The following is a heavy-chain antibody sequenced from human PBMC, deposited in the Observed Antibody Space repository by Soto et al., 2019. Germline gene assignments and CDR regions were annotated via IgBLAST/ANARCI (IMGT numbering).Heavy chain of an antibody. J-gene: IGHJ4*02. CDR3: AREELSGN. D-gene: IGHD1-20*01. Sequence: ASVKVSCKASGYTFTTYAIHWVRQAPGQRLEWMGWIHAGTGKTKYSQKFQGRVTITRDTSASTAYMELSSLRSEDTAVYYCAREELSGNWGQGTLVTVSS. CDR2: IHAGTGKT. CDR1: GYTFTTYA. V-gene: IGHV1-3*01.